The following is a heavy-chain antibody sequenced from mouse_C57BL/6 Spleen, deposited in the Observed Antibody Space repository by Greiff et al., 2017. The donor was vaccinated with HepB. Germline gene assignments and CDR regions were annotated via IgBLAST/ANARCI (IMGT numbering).Heavy chain of an antibody. Sequence: VQLQQPGAELVKPGASVKLSCKASGYTFTSYWMHWVKQRPGQGLEWIGMIHPNSGSTNYNEKFKSKATLTVDKSSSTAYMQLSSLTSEDSAVYFCAIVQLRLRSYYFDYWGQGTTLTVSS. CDR2: IHPNSGST. J-gene: IGHJ2*01. CDR1: GYTFTSYW. V-gene: IGHV1-64*01. D-gene: IGHD3-2*02. CDR3: AIVQLRLRSYYFDY.